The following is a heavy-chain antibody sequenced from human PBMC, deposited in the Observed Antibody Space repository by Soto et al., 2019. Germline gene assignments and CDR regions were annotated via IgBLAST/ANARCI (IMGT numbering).Heavy chain of an antibody. Sequence: LETLSLTCTVSGGSVSSGSYYWSWIRQPPGKGLEWIGYIYYSGSTNYNPSLKSRVTISVDTSKNQFSLKLSSVTAADTAVYYCARVTYSSSWIKYYFDYWGQGTLVTVSS. V-gene: IGHV4-61*01. CDR3: ARVTYSSSWIKYYFDY. D-gene: IGHD6-13*01. J-gene: IGHJ4*02. CDR2: IYYSGST. CDR1: GGSVSSGSYY.